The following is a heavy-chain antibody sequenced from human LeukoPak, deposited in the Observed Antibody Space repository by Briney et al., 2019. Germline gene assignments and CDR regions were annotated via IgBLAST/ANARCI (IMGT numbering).Heavy chain of an antibody. D-gene: IGHD6-13*01. V-gene: IGHV4-30-4*01. CDR2: IYYSGST. J-gene: IGHJ5*02. CDR1: GGSISSGDYY. Sequence: SETLSLTCTVSGGSISSGDYYWSWIRQPPGKGLEWIGYIYYSGSTYYNPSLKSRVTISVDTSKNQFSLKLSSVTAADTAVYYCARGLGVGSSWSLFDPWGQGTLVTVSS. CDR3: ARGLGVGSSWSLFDP.